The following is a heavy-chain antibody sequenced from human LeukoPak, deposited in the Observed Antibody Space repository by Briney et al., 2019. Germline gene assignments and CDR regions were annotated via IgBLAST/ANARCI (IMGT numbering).Heavy chain of an antibody. Sequence: SETLSLTCTVSGGSISSYYWSWIRQPPGMGLDWIGYIYYSGSTNYNPSLKNRVTISVDTSKNQFSLKLTSVTAADTAVYYCARVRFGYGGFDPWGQGTLVTVSS. J-gene: IGHJ5*02. V-gene: IGHV4-59*01. D-gene: IGHD3-16*01. CDR1: GGSISSYY. CDR3: ARVRFGYGGFDP. CDR2: IYYSGST.